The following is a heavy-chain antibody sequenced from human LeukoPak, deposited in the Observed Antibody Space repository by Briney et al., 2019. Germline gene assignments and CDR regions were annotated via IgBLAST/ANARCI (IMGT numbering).Heavy chain of an antibody. CDR1: GGSFSSYY. D-gene: IGHD3-16*01. CDR2: INYSGST. Sequence: TSETLSLTCTVYGGSFSSYYWHWFRQPPGKGPEWIGQINYSGSTKYNPPLKSRVTISIDTSKNQFSLKLNSVTAADTAVYYCAQWGNNMDVWGKGTTVIVSS. J-gene: IGHJ6*03. CDR3: AQWGNNMDV. V-gene: IGHV4-34*01.